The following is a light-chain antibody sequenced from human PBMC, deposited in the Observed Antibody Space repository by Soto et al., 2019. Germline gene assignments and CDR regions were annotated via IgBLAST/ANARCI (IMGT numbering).Light chain of an antibody. V-gene: IGKV4-1*01. CDR2: WAS. CDR1: QSVLYSSNNKNY. CDR3: QQYYSTPPT. J-gene: IGKJ3*01. Sequence: DIVMTQSPDSLAVSLGERATINCKSSQSVLYSSNNKNYLAGYQQKPGQPPKLLIYWASTRESGVPDRFSGSGSGTDFTLTISSLQAEDVAVYYCQQYYSTPPTFGPGKKVDIK.